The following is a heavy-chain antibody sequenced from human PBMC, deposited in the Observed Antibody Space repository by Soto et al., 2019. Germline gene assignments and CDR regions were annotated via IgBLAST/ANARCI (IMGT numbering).Heavy chain of an antibody. V-gene: IGHV4-34*01. Sequence: SETLSLTCAVYGGSFSGYYWSWIRQPPGKGLEWIGEINHSGSTNYNPSLKSRVTISVDTSKNQFSLKLSSVTAADTAVYYCALVHEDSSDIWGQGTMVTVSS. CDR3: ALVHEDSSDI. CDR2: INHSGST. CDR1: GGSFSGYY. J-gene: IGHJ3*02. D-gene: IGHD6-13*01.